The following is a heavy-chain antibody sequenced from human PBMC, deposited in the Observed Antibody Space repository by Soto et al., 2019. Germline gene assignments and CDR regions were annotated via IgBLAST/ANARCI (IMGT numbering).Heavy chain of an antibody. D-gene: IGHD1-26*01. CDR2: TYYRSKWYY. J-gene: IGHJ4*01. Sequence: SRTLSPTCAITVDSVSSNSAGWSWVRQSPSRGLEWLGRTYYRSKWYYEYAVSVRGRITINPDTSKNQYSLQLNSVTPEDTAVYFCARGEQYSGRIFDYWGQGTLVTVSS. V-gene: IGHV6-1*01. CDR1: VDSVSSNSAG. CDR3: ARGEQYSGRIFDY.